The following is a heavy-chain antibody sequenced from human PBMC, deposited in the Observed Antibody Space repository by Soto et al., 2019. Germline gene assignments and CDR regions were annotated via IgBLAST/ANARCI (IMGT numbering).Heavy chain of an antibody. V-gene: IGHV4-30-2*01. CDR1: GGSISSGGYS. CDR2: NYHSGST. Sequence: SETLSLTCAVSGGSISSGGYSWSWIRQPPGKGLEWIGYNYHSGSTYYNPSLKSRVTISVDRSKNQFSLKLSSVTAADTAVYYCARGSRNYYYGMDVWGQGTTVTVSS. J-gene: IGHJ6*02. CDR3: ARGSRNYYYGMDV.